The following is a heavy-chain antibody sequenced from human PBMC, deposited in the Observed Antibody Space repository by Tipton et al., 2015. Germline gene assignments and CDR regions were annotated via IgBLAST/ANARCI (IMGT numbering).Heavy chain of an antibody. CDR3: ARGAMMLLAHDVFDI. V-gene: IGHV4-31*03. J-gene: IGHJ3*02. Sequence: TLSLTCTVSGGSISSGGYYWNWIRQHPGKGLEWIGYIYYSGNTYYNPSLKSRVTISLDTSKNQFSLKLSSVTAADTALYYCARGAMMLLAHDVFDIWGQGTMVTVSS. D-gene: IGHD3-22*01. CDR2: IYYSGNT. CDR1: GGSISSGGYY.